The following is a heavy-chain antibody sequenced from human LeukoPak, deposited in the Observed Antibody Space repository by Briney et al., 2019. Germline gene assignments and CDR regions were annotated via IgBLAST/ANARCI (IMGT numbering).Heavy chain of an antibody. CDR2: IDSDGNT. Sequence: GGSLRLSCAASGFTVNNNYMTWVRQAPGKGLDWVSVIDSDGNTYYADSVMGRFSISRENSKNMVFLQMNGLRAEDTAVYYCARGLHDLWRGHMGYWGQGTLVTVSS. J-gene: IGHJ4*02. D-gene: IGHD3-3*01. CDR1: GFTVNNNY. V-gene: IGHV3-53*01. CDR3: ARGLHDLWRGHMGY.